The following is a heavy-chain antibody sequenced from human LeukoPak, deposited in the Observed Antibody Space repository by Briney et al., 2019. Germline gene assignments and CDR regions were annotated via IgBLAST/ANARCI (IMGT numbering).Heavy chain of an antibody. Sequence: SETLSLTCAVYGGSFSGYYWSWIRQPPGKGLERIGEINHSGSTDYNPSLKSRVTISVDTSKNQFSLNLSSVTAADTAVYYCARLIRHYYDSSCYYFGLRYFDYWGQGPLVTVSS. D-gene: IGHD3-22*01. V-gene: IGHV4-34*01. CDR3: ARLIRHYYDSSCYYFGLRYFDY. CDR1: GGSFSGYY. CDR2: INHSGST. J-gene: IGHJ4*02.